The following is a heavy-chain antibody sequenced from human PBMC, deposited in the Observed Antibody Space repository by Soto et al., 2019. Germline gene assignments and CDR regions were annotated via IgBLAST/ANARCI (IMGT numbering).Heavy chain of an antibody. D-gene: IGHD2-21*02. CDR3: AKAPRMRTCSSGDCYSDFDY. J-gene: IGHJ4*02. CDR1: GFTFSSNA. Sequence: PGGSLRLSCAASGFTFSSNALSWVRQAPGKGLERVSAISASGGSTYYADSVKGRFTISRDNSKNTLYLHMNSLRAEDTAVYYCAKAPRMRTCSSGDCYSDFDYWGQGTLVTVSS. V-gene: IGHV3-23*01. CDR2: ISASGGST.